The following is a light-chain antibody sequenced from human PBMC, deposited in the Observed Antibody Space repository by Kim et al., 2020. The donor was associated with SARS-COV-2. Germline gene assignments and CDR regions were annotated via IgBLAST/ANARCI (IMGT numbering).Light chain of an antibody. V-gene: IGLV10-54*01. J-gene: IGLJ3*02. CDR2: RNN. CDR3: SAWDSSLSAWV. Sequence: TLPVTGGSNQVGNRGAAWRQRHQGHPPKLLCYRNNNRPSGISERLSASRSGNTASLTITGLQPEDEADYYCSAWDSSLSAWVFGGGTQLTVL. CDR1: SNQVGNRG.